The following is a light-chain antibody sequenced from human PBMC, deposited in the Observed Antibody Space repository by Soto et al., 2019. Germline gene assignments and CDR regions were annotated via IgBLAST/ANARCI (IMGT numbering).Light chain of an antibody. CDR1: QTISSW. J-gene: IGKJ5*01. CDR2: KAS. Sequence: IQMTQSPSTLSGSVGDRVTITCRASQTISSWLAWYQQKPGKAPKLLIYKASTLKSGVPSRFSGSGSGTDFTLTISSLQLEDSAIYYCQQADTFPITFGQGTRLEIK. CDR3: QQADTFPIT. V-gene: IGKV1-5*03.